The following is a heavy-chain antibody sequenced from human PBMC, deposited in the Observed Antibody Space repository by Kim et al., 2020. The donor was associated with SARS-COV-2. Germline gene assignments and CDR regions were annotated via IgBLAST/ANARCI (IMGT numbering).Heavy chain of an antibody. CDR1: GGSFSGYY. CDR2: INHSGST. V-gene: IGHV4-34*01. J-gene: IGHJ3*02. CDR3: ADSEVSAFDI. Sequence: SETLSLTCAVYGGSFSGYYWSWIRQPPGKGLEWIGEINHSGSTNYNPSLKSRVTISVDTSKNQFSLKLSSVTAADTAVYYCADSEVSAFDIWGQGTMVTVSS.